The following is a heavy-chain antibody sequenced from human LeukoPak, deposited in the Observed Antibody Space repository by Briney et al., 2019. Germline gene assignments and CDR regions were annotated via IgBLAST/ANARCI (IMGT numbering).Heavy chain of an antibody. D-gene: IGHD3-22*01. CDR2: INPSGCST. Sequence: ASVKVSCKASGYTFTSYYMHWVRQAPGQGLEWMGIINPSGCSTSYAQKFQGRVTMTRDTSTSTVYMELSSLRSEDTAVYYCARGPVITMIVVAEYYFDYWGQGTLVTVSS. CDR1: GYTFTSYY. J-gene: IGHJ4*02. V-gene: IGHV1-46*01. CDR3: ARGPVITMIVVAEYYFDY.